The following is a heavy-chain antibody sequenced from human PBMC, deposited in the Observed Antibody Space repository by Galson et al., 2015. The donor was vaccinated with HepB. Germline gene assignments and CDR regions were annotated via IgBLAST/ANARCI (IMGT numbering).Heavy chain of an antibody. Sequence: SLRLSCAASGFTFSSYGMHWVRQAPGKGLEWVAVISYDGSNKYYADSVKGRFTISRDNSKNTLYLQMNSLRAEDTAVYYCAKESYCGGDCYSVAPVLWGQGTLVTVSS. CDR1: GFTFSSYG. J-gene: IGHJ4*02. CDR2: ISYDGSNK. V-gene: IGHV3-30*18. CDR3: AKESYCGGDCYSVAPVL. D-gene: IGHD2-21*02.